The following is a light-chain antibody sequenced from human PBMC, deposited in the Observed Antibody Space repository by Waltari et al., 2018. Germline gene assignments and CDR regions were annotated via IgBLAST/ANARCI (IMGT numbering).Light chain of an antibody. J-gene: IGLJ3*02. Sequence: QSALTQPAPVSGYPGQSITISCTGTSSDIGTYNYVSRYQQHPVKAPKLMIYAVTNRPSGVSNRFSASKSGNTASLTISGLQAEDEADYYCSSYTSTDTWVFGGGTKLTVL. CDR2: AVT. CDR1: SSDIGTYNY. V-gene: IGLV2-14*03. CDR3: SSYTSTDTWV.